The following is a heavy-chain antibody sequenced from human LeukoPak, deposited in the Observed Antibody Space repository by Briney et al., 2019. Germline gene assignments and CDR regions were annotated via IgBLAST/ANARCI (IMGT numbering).Heavy chain of an antibody. CDR2: ISSSSSYI. V-gene: IGHV3-21*04. J-gene: IGHJ4*02. Sequence: PGGSLRLSCAASGFTFSSYSMNWVRQAPGKGLEWVSSISSSSSYIYYADSVKGRFTISRDNSKNTLYLQMNSLRAEDTAVYYCAKSAMIVVVIHDYWGQGTLVTVSS. CDR3: AKSAMIVVVIHDY. D-gene: IGHD3-22*01. CDR1: GFTFSSYS.